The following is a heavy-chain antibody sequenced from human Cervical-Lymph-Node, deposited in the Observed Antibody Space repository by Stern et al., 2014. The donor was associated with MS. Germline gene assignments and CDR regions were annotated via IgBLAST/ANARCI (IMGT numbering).Heavy chain of an antibody. CDR2: IDWDYDN. J-gene: IGHJ4*02. V-gene: IGHV2-70*01. CDR1: GFSLSTSGMC. CDR3: ARIHTVTSAFDY. D-gene: IGHD4-17*01. Sequence: QITLKESGPALVKPTQTLTLTCTFSGFSLSTSGMCVSWIRQPPGKALEWRTLIDWDYDNYYSASLNTGLTISKDTSKNQVVLTMTNMDPVDTATYYCARIHTVTSAFDYWGQGTLVTVSS.